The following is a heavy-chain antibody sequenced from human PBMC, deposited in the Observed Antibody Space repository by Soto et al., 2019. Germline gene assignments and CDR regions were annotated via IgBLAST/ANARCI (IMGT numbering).Heavy chain of an antibody. CDR1: GGSISSGDYY. CDR2: IYHSGST. Sequence: GPGPLPTSETLSLTCTVSGGSISSGDYYWSWIRQPPGQGLEWIGDIYHSGSTNSNPALKSRLTISADTSKNHLSLKLTSVTAADTAVYYCARGGYYYDISGPVDYWGQGTLVTVS. D-gene: IGHD3-22*01. J-gene: IGHJ4*02. CDR3: ARGGYYYDISGPVDY. V-gene: IGHV4-30-4*01.